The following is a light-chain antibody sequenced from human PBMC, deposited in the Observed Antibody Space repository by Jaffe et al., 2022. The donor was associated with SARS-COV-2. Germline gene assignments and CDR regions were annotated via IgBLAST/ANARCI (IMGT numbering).Light chain of an antibody. V-gene: IGKV3-20*01. CDR2: GAS. CDR3: QQYGGSPRT. Sequence: EIVLTQSPGTLSLSPGERATLSCRASQSVSSNYLAWYQHKPGQAPRLLIYGASSRATGIPDRFTGSGSGTDFTLTISRLEPEDFAVYYCQQYGGSPRTFGQGTKVEIK. J-gene: IGKJ1*01. CDR1: QSVSSNY.